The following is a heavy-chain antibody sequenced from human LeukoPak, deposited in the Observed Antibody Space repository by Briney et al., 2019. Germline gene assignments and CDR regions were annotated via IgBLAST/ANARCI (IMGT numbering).Heavy chain of an antibody. D-gene: IGHD5-18*01. CDR3: ARSRSGYSYGSSYYYYMDV. J-gene: IGHJ6*03. Sequence: SVKVSCKASGGTFSSYAISWVRQAPGQGLEWMGGIIPVFGTANYAQKFQGRVTITTDESTSTAYMELSSLRSEDTAVYYCARSRSGYSYGSSYYYYMDVWGKGTTVTVSS. CDR1: GGTFSSYA. CDR2: IIPVFGTA. V-gene: IGHV1-69*05.